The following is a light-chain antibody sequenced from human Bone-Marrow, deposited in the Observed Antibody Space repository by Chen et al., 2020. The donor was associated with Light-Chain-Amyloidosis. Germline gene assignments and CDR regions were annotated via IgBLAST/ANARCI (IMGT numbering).Light chain of an antibody. Sequence: SYVLTQPSSVSAAPGQTATIACGGNKLGSTSVHWYQQPPGQAPLLVVYDDSDRPSGIPERLSGSNSGNTATLTISRVEAGDEADYYCQVWDRSSDRPVFGGGTKLTVL. J-gene: IGLJ3*02. CDR2: DDS. CDR1: KLGSTS. CDR3: QVWDRSSDRPV. V-gene: IGLV3-21*02.